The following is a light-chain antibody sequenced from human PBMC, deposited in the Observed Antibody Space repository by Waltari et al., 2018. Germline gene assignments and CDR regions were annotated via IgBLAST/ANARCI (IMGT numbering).Light chain of an antibody. V-gene: IGKV1-39*01. J-gene: IGKJ4*01. CDR2: AAS. Sequence: DIQMTQSPSFLSASVGDRVTITCRASQSISSYLNWYQQKPGKAPRLLIFAASSLQSGVPSRFSGSGSGTDFTLTISSLQPEDFATYYCQQSYGTLLTFGGGTKVEMK. CDR3: QQSYGTLLT. CDR1: QSISSY.